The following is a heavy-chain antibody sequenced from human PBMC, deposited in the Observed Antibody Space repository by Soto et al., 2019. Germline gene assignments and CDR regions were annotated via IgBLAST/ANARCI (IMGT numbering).Heavy chain of an antibody. J-gene: IGHJ4*02. Sequence: PRWSLRLSCAASGFTFSSYGMHWFRQAPGKGLEWVAVISYDGSNKYYADSVKGRFTISRDNSKNTLYLQMNSLRAEDTAVYYCAKDFTYYDILTGPFDYWGQGTLVTVSS. D-gene: IGHD3-9*01. CDR3: AKDFTYYDILTGPFDY. CDR1: GFTFSSYG. V-gene: IGHV3-30*18. CDR2: ISYDGSNK.